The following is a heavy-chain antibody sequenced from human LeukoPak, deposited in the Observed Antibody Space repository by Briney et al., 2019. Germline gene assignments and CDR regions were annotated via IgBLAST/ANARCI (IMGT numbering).Heavy chain of an antibody. CDR2: ITSDGSTT. V-gene: IGHV3-74*01. D-gene: IGHD2-2*01. J-gene: IGHJ4*02. CDR1: GFTFSSYW. Sequence: GGSLRLSCAASGFTFSSYWMHWVRQAPGKGLVWVSRITSDGSTTSYADSVKGRFTISRDNAKNTLYLQMNSLRAEDTAIYYCARDRAYCSPTSCYAIHFDYWGQGTLVTPSS. CDR3: ARDRAYCSPTSCYAIHFDY.